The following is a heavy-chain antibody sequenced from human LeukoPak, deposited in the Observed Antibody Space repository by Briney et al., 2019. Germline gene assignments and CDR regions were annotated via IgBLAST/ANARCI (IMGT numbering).Heavy chain of an antibody. D-gene: IGHD6-19*01. V-gene: IGHV3-20*04. CDR2: INWNGGST. CDR3: ARDRGGLSSGWHFDY. CDR1: GFTFDDYG. J-gene: IGHJ4*02. Sequence: PGGSLRLSCAASGFTFDDYGMSWVRQAPGKGLEWVSGINWNGGSTGYADSVKGRFTISRDNAKNSLYLQMNSLRAEDTALYYCARDRGGLSSGWHFDYWGQGTPVTVSS.